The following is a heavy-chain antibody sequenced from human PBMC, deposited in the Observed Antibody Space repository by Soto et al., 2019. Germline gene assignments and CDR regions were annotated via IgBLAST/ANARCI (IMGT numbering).Heavy chain of an antibody. J-gene: IGHJ4*02. CDR1: GFTFTSSA. Sequence: ASVKVSCEASGFTFTSSAMQWVRQTRGQSIEWIGWIVVGSGNTNYAQKFQERVTITRDMSTSTAYMELSSLRSEDTAVYYCAAGHCSGGSCSRYYWGQGTLVTVSS. V-gene: IGHV1-58*02. CDR2: IVVGSGNT. D-gene: IGHD2-15*01. CDR3: AAGHCSGGSCSRYY.